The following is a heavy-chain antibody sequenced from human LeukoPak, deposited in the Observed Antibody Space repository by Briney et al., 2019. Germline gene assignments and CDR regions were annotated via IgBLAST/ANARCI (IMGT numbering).Heavy chain of an antibody. CDR1: GGTFSSYA. CDR2: IIPILGIT. V-gene: IGHV1-69*04. CDR3: ARATNWFDP. J-gene: IGHJ5*02. Sequence: ASVKVSCKASGGTFSSYAISWVRQPPGQGLEWMGRIIPILGITNYAQKFQGRVTITADKSTSTAYMELSSLRSEDTAVYYCARATNWFDPWGQGTLSPSPQ. D-gene: IGHD1-26*01.